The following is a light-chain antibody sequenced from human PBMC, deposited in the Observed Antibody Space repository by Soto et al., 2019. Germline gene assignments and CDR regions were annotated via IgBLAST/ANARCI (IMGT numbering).Light chain of an antibody. CDR2: AAS. Sequence: DIQMTQSPSSLSASVGERVIITCRASQSISSYLNWYQQKPGKAPKLLIYAASSLQSGVPSNFSGSGSGTDFTLSIVTLQPEDSGTYFCQQSYRLPLTFGEGTKVDI. V-gene: IGKV1-39*01. J-gene: IGKJ4*01. CDR3: QQSYRLPLT. CDR1: QSISSY.